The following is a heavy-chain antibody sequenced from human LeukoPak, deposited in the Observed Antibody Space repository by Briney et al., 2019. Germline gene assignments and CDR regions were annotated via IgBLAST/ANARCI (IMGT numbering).Heavy chain of an antibody. D-gene: IGHD4-23*01. Sequence: ASVKVSCKASGYTFTSYGINWVRQAPGQGLEWMGWINPNSGGTNYAQKFQGRVTMTRDTSISTAYMELSRLRSDDTAVYYCARVLLRTVVTPPFAYWGQGTLVTVSS. V-gene: IGHV1-2*02. CDR1: GYTFTSYG. CDR2: INPNSGGT. CDR3: ARVLLRTVVTPPFAY. J-gene: IGHJ4*02.